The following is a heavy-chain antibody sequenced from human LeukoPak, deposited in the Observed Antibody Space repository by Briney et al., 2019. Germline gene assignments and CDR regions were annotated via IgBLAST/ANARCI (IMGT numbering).Heavy chain of an antibody. D-gene: IGHD1-26*01. CDR2: ISSSSSYI. J-gene: IGHJ4*02. Sequence: PGGSLRLSCAASGFTFSSYSMNWVRQAPGKGLEWVSSISSSSSYIYYADSVKGRFTISRDNAKNSLYLQMNSLRAEDMAVYYCASGMRVGPNIWGQGTLVTVSS. CDR3: ASGMRVGPNI. CDR1: GFTFSSYS. V-gene: IGHV3-21*01.